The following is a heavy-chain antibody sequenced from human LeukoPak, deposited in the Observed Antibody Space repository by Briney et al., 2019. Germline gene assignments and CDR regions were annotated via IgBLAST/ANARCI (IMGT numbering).Heavy chain of an antibody. CDR2: TYYSGST. J-gene: IGHJ3*02. CDR1: GGSISSYY. D-gene: IGHD5-18*01. V-gene: IGHV4-59*01. CDR3: ARADTAMVTVAFDI. Sequence: SQTLSLTCTVSGGSISSYYWSWIRQPPGKGLEWIGYTYYSGSTNYNPSLKSRVTISVDTSKNQFSLKLSSVTAADTAVYYCARADTAMVTVAFDIWGQGTMVTVSS.